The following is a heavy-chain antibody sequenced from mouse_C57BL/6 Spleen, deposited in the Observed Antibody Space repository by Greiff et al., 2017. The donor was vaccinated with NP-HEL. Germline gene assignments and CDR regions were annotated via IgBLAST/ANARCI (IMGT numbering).Heavy chain of an antibody. CDR2: IDPSDSYT. CDR1: GYTFTSYW. CDR3: ARNYDGYYVGYFDY. D-gene: IGHD2-3*01. V-gene: IGHV1-59*01. Sequence: QVQLKQPGAELVRPGTSVKLSCKASGYTFTSYWMHWVKQRPGQGLEWIGVIDPSDSYTNYNQKFKGKATLTVDTSSSTAYMQLSSLTSEDSAVYYCARNYDGYYVGYFDYWGQGTTLTVSS. J-gene: IGHJ2*01.